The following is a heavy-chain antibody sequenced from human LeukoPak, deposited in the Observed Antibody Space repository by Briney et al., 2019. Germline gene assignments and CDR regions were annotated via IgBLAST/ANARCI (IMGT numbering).Heavy chain of an antibody. CDR2: ITASGSST. Sequence: GGSLRLSCAASGFTFSSYAMTWVRQAPGKGLDWVATITASGSSTFPADSVKGRFTISSDNSKNTFYLLVDSLRAEDPAIFYCAKDVSPLGGYLDSWGRGVPVPVSS. D-gene: IGHD3-16*01. CDR3: AKDVSPLGGYLDS. CDR1: GFTFSSYA. V-gene: IGHV3-23*01. J-gene: IGHJ4*02.